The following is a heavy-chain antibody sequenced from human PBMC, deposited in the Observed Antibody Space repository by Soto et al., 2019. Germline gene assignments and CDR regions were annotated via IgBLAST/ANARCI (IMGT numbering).Heavy chain of an antibody. D-gene: IGHD5-18*01. CDR2: ISYDGSNK. CDR1: GFTFSSYA. Sequence: GESLKISCAASGFTFSSYAMHWVRQAPGKGLEWVAVISYDGSNKYYADSVKGRFTISRDNSKNTLYLQMNSLRAEDTAVYYCARAPDTAMVDYWGQGTLVTVSS. J-gene: IGHJ4*02. V-gene: IGHV3-30*04. CDR3: ARAPDTAMVDY.